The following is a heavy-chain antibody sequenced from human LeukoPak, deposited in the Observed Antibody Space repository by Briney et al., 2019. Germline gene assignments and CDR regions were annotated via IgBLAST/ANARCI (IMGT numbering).Heavy chain of an antibody. D-gene: IGHD6-13*01. CDR1: GFTFSDYY. CDR2: ISSSGGTI. J-gene: IGHJ4*02. Sequence: GGSLRLSCAASGFTFSDYYMSWIRQAPGKGLEWVSYISSSGGTIYYADSVKGRFTISRDNAKNSLYLQMNSLRAEDTAVYYCARAVSSSWYYFDYWGQGTLVTVSS. CDR3: ARAVSSSWYYFDY. V-gene: IGHV3-11*01.